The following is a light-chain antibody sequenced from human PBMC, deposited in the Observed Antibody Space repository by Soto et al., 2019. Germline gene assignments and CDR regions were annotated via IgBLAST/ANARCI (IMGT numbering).Light chain of an antibody. CDR3: QQFASLPQT. V-gene: IGKV3-20*01. CDR2: AAS. Sequence: EIVLTQSPGTLSLSPGESGTLSCRASQSLSSGFLAWYQQRPGQAPRLLIYAASSRATGIPDRFSGTGSGTDFTLTISRLEPEDFAVYYCQQFASLPQTFGQGTKV. J-gene: IGKJ1*01. CDR1: QSLSSGF.